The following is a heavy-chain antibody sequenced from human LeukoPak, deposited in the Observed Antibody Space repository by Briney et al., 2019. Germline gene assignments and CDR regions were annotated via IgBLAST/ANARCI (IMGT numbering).Heavy chain of an antibody. CDR3: AKMKGHPLPKYYMDV. J-gene: IGHJ6*01. CDR2: MTGSGDTI. D-gene: IGHD1-26*01. Sequence: PGGSLRLSCAASGFTFSGYALSWVRQAPGKGLQWVSSMTGSGDTIFYADSVKGRFTISRDNSKNTLYLEMNSLRAEDTAIYYCAKMKGHPLPKYYMDVWGQGTTVTVSS. V-gene: IGHV3-23*01. CDR1: GFTFSGYA.